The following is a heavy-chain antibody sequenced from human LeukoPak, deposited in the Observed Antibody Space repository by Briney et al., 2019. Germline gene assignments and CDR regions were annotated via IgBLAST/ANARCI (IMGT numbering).Heavy chain of an antibody. V-gene: IGHV1-18*01. CDR1: GYTFTSYG. CDR3: ARGRLSYYDSSGDYYYYYGMDV. D-gene: IGHD3-22*01. CDR2: ISAYNGNT. Sequence: ASVKVSCKASGYTFTSYGISWVRQAPGQGLEWMGWISAYNGNTNYAQKLQGRVTMTTDTSTSTAYMELSSLRSEDTAAYYCARGRLSYYDSSGDYYYYYGMDVWGQGTTVTVSS. J-gene: IGHJ6*02.